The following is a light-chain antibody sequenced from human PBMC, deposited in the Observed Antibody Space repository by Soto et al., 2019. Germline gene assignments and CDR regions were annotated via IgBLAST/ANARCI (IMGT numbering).Light chain of an antibody. Sequence: SYELAQAPSVSVAPGQTARITCGGDNIGSKSVHWYQQKPGQAPVLVIYDVSDRPSGIPERFSGSNSGTTATLTISRVEAGDEADFYCQVWDPGLDHRGVFGGGTKLTVL. J-gene: IGLJ3*02. CDR3: QVWDPGLDHRGV. V-gene: IGLV3-21*02. CDR1: NIGSKS. CDR2: DVS.